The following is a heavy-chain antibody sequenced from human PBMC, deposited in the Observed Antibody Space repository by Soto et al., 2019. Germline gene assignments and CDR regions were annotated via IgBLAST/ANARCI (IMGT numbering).Heavy chain of an antibody. CDR1: GFPFSNAW. D-gene: IGHD3-22*01. J-gene: IGHJ4*01. V-gene: IGHV3-15*07. CDR2: IKSKALGGTT. CDR3: TTYSYSTMIEVRFDY. Sequence: GGSLRLSCAGSGFPFSNAWINWVRHVPGKGLEWVGRIKSKALGGTTDFAAPVRGRFAITRDDSRNVAYMQMNSLYTEDTGVYYCTTYSYSTMIEVRFDYWGNGTLVTVSS.